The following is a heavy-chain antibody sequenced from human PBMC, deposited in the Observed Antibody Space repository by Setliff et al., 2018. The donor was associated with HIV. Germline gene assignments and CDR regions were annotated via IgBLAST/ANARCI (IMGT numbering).Heavy chain of an antibody. CDR1: GDSISSYS. CDR2: IFSSGST. J-gene: IGHJ5*02. V-gene: IGHV4-4*09. D-gene: IGHD3-10*01. Sequence: SETLSLTCTVSGDSISSYSWNWIRQSPGGGLEWIGFIFSSGSTKYNPPLQRRVTMSIDTSKNQFSLRLTSVTAADTAVYYCARRIDDSGSFPDKNWFDTWGQGSLVTVSS. CDR3: ARRIDDSGSFPDKNWFDT.